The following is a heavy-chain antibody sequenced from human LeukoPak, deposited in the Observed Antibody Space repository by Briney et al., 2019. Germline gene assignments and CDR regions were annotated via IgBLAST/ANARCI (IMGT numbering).Heavy chain of an antibody. Sequence: ASVKVSCKASGYTFNNYGISWVRQAPGQGLEWMGWISANNGDTNYAQKLQGRVTMTTDTSTSTADMELRSLRSDDTAVYYCARDMGFGELVDYYYGMDVWGQGATVTVSS. CDR3: ARDMGFGELVDYYYGMDV. J-gene: IGHJ6*02. CDR2: ISANNGDT. V-gene: IGHV1-18*01. CDR1: GYTFNNYG. D-gene: IGHD3-10*01.